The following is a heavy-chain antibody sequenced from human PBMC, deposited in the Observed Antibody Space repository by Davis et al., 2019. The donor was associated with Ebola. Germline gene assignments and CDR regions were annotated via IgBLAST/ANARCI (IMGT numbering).Heavy chain of an antibody. CDR2: IYYSGST. J-gene: IGHJ5*02. CDR3: ARWGGAEFDP. V-gene: IGHV4-59*01. Sequence: MPGGSLRLSCTVSGGSISSYYWSWIRQPPGKGLEWIGYIYYSGSTNYNPSLKSRVTISVDTSKNQFSLKLSSVTAADTAVYYCARWGGAEFDPWGQGTLVTVSS. CDR1: GGSISSYY. D-gene: IGHD3-16*01.